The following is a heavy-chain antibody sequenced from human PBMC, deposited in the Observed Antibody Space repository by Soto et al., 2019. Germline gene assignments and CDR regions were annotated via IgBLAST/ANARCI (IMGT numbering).Heavy chain of an antibody. CDR2: INHSESN. Sequence: NPSDPLSPTSDIYGRTFSAYYWSRLRQPPGTGLERIGEINHSESNNYNPSNKRRVTISTDTSKNQLSKKQNYVTAADTAVYYCARGYGRNFDYWGQG. V-gene: IGHV4-34*01. CDR3: ARGYGRNFDY. CDR1: GRTFSAYY. J-gene: IGHJ4*02. D-gene: IGHD3-10*01.